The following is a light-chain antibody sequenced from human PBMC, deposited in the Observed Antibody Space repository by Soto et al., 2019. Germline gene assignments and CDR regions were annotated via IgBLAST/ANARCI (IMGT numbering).Light chain of an antibody. V-gene: IGKV1-8*01. CDR3: QQYDSYAST. CDR1: QGISSY. Sequence: AIRMTQSPSSFSASTGDRVTITCRASQGISSYLAWYQQKPGKAPKLLIYAASTLQSGVPSRFSGSGSGTDFTLTISCLQSEDFATYYCQQYDSYASTVGQGTKLEIK. J-gene: IGKJ2*01. CDR2: AAS.